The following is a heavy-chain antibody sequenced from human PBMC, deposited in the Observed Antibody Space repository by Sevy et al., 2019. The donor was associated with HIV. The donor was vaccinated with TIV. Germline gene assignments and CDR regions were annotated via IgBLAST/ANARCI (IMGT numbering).Heavy chain of an antibody. CDR2: ISYDGSNK. CDR3: ARQGEEGGFDY. D-gene: IGHD1-26*01. J-gene: IGHJ4*02. V-gene: IGHV3-30*03. CDR1: GFTFSSYG. Sequence: GGSLRLSCAASGFTFSSYGMHWVRQAPGKGLEWVAVISYDGSNKYYADSVKGRFTISRDNSKNTLYLQMNSLRAEDTDVYYCARQGEEGGFDYWGQGTLVTVSS.